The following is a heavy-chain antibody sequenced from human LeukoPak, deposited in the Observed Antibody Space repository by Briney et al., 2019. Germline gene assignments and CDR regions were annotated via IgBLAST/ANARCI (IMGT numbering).Heavy chain of an antibody. CDR3: ARDATIAAPLMS. V-gene: IGHV4-59*12. J-gene: IGHJ4*02. D-gene: IGHD6-13*01. Sequence: SETLSLTCTVSGGSISSYYWSWIRQPPGEGLEWIGNIFYGVTTFYNPSLMNRVAISVDTSKNQFSLKLTSVTAADTAVYYCARDATIAAPLMSWGQGTLVIVSS. CDR1: GGSISSYY. CDR2: IFYGVTT.